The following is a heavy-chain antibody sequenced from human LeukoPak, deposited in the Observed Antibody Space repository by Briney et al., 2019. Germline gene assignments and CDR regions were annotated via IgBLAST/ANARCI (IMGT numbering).Heavy chain of an antibody. CDR1: GFVFSSQD. CDR3: AKDARRSSGWYFFDH. CDR2: ISDGGSRT. D-gene: IGHD6-19*01. Sequence: GGSLRLSCAASGFVFSSQDMGWVRQAPGKGLEWVSAISDGGSRTYYADSVKGRFTISRDNSKNTLHLQMDSLRAEDTAVYYCAKDARRSSGWYFFDHWDQGTVVIVTS. V-gene: IGHV3-23*01. J-gene: IGHJ4*02.